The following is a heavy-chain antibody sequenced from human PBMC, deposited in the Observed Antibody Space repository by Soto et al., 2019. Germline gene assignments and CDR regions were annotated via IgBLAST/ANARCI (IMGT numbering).Heavy chain of an antibody. CDR1: GFTFSSYS. D-gene: IGHD6-6*01. J-gene: IGHJ6*02. V-gene: IGHV3-21*01. Sequence: GGSLRLSCAASGFTFSSYSMNWVRQAPGKGLERVSSISSSSSYIYYADSVEGRFTISRDNAKNSLYLQMNSLRAEDTAVYYCARDLEASSSPVHYYYYGMDVWGQGTTVTVSS. CDR2: ISSSSSYI. CDR3: ARDLEASSSPVHYYYYGMDV.